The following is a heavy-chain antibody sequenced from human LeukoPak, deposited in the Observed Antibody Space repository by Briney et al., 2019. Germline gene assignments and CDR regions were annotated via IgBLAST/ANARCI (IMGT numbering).Heavy chain of an antibody. CDR3: AHISSSWPDY. CDR1: GFTFSSSA. D-gene: IGHD6-13*01. Sequence: GGSLRLSCAASGFTFSSSAMNWVRQAPGKGLEWVSYISSSSNTIYYADSVKGRFTISRDNAKNSLYLQMDSLRAEDTAVYYCAHISSSWPDYWGQGTLVTVSS. V-gene: IGHV3-48*01. J-gene: IGHJ4*02. CDR2: ISSSSNTI.